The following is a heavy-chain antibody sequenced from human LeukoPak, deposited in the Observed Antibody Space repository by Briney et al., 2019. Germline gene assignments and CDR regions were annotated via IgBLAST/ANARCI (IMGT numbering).Heavy chain of an antibody. J-gene: IGHJ6*04. CDR2: IKSKTDGGTT. Sequence: PGGSLRLSCAASGFTFSNAWMSWVRQAPGKGLEGVGRIKSKTDGGTTDYAAPVKGRFTISRDDSKNTLYLQMNSLKTEDTAVYYCTTAMVRGVIIAGSYYYGMDVWGKGTTVTVSS. CDR1: GFTFSNAW. D-gene: IGHD3-10*01. V-gene: IGHV3-15*01. CDR3: TTAMVRGVIIAGSYYYGMDV.